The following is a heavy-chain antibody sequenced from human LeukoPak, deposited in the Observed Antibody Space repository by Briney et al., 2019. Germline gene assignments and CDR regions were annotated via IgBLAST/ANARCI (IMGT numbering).Heavy chain of an antibody. J-gene: IGHJ4*02. CDR1: GFTFSIYA. CDR2: IGGSDGTT. CDR3: AKPFQWLVGFDY. Sequence: GSLRLSCAASGFTFSIYAMSWVRQAPGKGLEWVSGIGGSDGTTNYADSVKGRFTISRDNSKNTLYLQMNSLRADDTAVYYCAKPFQWLVGFDYWGQGTLVTVSS. D-gene: IGHD6-19*01. V-gene: IGHV3-23*01.